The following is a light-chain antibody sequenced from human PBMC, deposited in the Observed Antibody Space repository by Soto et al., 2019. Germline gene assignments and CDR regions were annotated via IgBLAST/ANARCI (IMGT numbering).Light chain of an antibody. CDR3: QSYDSSLSGSI. Sequence: QLVLTQPPSVSGAPGQRVTISCTGSSSNIGAGHDVHWYQQLPGTAPKLLIYGNNKRPSGVPDRFSGSKSGTSASLAITGLQAEDEADYYCQSYDSSLSGSIFGGRTKLTVL. CDR2: GNN. V-gene: IGLV1-40*01. CDR1: SSNIGAGHD. J-gene: IGLJ2*01.